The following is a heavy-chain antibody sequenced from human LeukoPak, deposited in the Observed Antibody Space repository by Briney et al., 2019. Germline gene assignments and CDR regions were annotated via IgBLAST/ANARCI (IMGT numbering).Heavy chain of an antibody. CDR1: GYTFTSYD. D-gene: IGHD3-10*01. CDR3: ARGPGVD. Sequence: ASVKVSCKASGYTFTSYDINWVRQATGQGLEWMGWINPNSGGTNYAQKFQGRVTMTRDTSISTAYMELSRLRSDDTAVYYCARGPGVDWGQGTLVTVSS. J-gene: IGHJ4*02. CDR2: INPNSGGT. V-gene: IGHV1-2*02.